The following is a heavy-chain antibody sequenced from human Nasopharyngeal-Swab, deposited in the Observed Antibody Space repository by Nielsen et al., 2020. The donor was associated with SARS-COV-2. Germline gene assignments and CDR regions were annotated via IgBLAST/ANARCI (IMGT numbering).Heavy chain of an antibody. V-gene: IGHV5-51*01. CDR1: GYSFTSYC. D-gene: IGHD2-15*01. CDR2: IYPGDSDT. Sequence: KVSCKGSGYSFTSYCIVWVRQMPGKGLEWMGIIYPGDSDTRYSPSFQGQVTISADKSISTAYLQWSSLKASDTAMYYCARLTYWVMVPHSYYYYMDVWGKGTTVTVS. CDR3: ARLTYWVMVPHSYYYYMDV. J-gene: IGHJ6*03.